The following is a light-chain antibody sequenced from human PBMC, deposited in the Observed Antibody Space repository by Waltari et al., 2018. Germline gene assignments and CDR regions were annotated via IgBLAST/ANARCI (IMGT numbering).Light chain of an antibody. J-gene: IGLJ3*02. CDR3: CSYAGSDPTLV. CDR2: EVI. Sequence: QSALTQPASVSGSPGQSITISCTGTSNNVGSYDLVSWYQFRPGEVPKLLIYEVIKRPSGGSDRCSGSKSDNTASLTISGLQAEDEAVYYCCSYAGSDPTLVFGGGTNLTVL. CDR1: SNNVGSYDL. V-gene: IGLV2-23*02.